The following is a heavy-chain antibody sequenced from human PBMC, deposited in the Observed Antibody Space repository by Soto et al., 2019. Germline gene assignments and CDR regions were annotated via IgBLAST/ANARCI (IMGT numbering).Heavy chain of an antibody. V-gene: IGHV3-23*01. CDR1: GFTFSSYA. CDR2: ISGSGGST. Sequence: GGSLSLSCAASGFTFSSYAMSWVRQAPGKGLEWVSAISGSGGSTYYADSVKGRFTISRDNSKNTLYLQRNSLRAEDTAVYYCAKGGGPDGGRGSSGWRKVYYYYYMDVWGKGTTVTVSS. D-gene: IGHD6-19*01. J-gene: IGHJ6*03. CDR3: AKGGGPDGGRGSSGWRKVYYYYYMDV.